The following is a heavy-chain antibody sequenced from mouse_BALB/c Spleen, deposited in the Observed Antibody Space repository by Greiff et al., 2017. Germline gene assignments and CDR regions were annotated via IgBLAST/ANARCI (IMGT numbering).Heavy chain of an antibody. CDR1: GFNIKDTY. CDR3: APTARSEAMDY. D-gene: IGHD3-2*01. Sequence: VQLQQSGAELVKPGASVKLSCTASGFNIKDTYMHWVKQRPEQGLEWIGRIDPANGNTKYAPKFQGKATITADNTSNTAYLQLSSLTSEDTAVYYCAPTARSEAMDYWGQGTSVTVSS. CDR2: IDPANGNT. J-gene: IGHJ4*01. V-gene: IGHV14-3*02.